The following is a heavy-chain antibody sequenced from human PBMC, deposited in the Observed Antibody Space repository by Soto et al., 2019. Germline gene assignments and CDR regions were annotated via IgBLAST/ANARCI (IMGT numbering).Heavy chain of an antibody. J-gene: IGHJ5*02. CDR3: AREEDYYGSGSYYNKYNWFDP. Sequence: QVQLQESGPGLVKPSETLSLTCTVSGGSISSYYWSWIRQPAGKGLEWIGRIYSHGTTNYNPSLNSRVTVPVDTSKNQVSLKLTSVTAADTAVYYCAREEDYYGSGSYYNKYNWFDPWGQGTLVTVSS. D-gene: IGHD3-10*01. V-gene: IGHV4-4*07. CDR2: IYSHGTT. CDR1: GGSISSYY.